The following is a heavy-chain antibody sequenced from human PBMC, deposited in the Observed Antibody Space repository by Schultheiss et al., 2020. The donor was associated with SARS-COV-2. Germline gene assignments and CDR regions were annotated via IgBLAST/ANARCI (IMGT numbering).Heavy chain of an antibody. D-gene: IGHD6-6*01. CDR2: IYYSGSA. J-gene: IGHJ4*02. V-gene: IGHV4-59*04. CDR3: ASVRRIAARLNYFDD. CDR1: GGSISSYY. Sequence: SQTLSLTCTVSGGSISSYYWSWIRQPPGKGLEWIGYIYYSGSAYYNPSLKSRVTISVDPSRNQFSLNLNSVTAADTAIYYCASVRRIAARLNYFDDWGQGTLVTVSS.